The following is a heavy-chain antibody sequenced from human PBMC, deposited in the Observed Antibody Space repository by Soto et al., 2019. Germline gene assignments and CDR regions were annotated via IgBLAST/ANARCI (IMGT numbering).Heavy chain of an antibody. V-gene: IGHV3-23*01. D-gene: IGHD6-19*01. CDR2: ISGSGGST. CDR3: AKVSFSSGWYLIFDY. J-gene: IGHJ4*02. CDR1: GFTFSSYA. Sequence: GGSLRLSCAASGFTFSSYAMSWVRQAPGKGLEWVSAISGSGGSTYYADSVKGRFTISKDNSKNTLYLQMNSLRAEDTAVYYCAKVSFSSGWYLIFDYWGQGTLVTVSS.